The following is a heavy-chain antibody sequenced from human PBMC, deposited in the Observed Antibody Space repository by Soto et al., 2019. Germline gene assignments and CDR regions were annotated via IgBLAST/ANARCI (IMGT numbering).Heavy chain of an antibody. CDR3: AKGLYGSGSYATYYYYGMDV. D-gene: IGHD3-10*01. J-gene: IGHJ6*02. CDR2: ISYDGSNK. CDR1: GFTFSSYG. V-gene: IGHV3-30*18. Sequence: QVQLVESGGGVVQPGRSLRLSCAASGFTFSSYGMHWVRQAPGKGLEWVAVISYDGSNKYYADSVKGRFTISRDNSKNTLYLQMNSLRAEDTAVYYCAKGLYGSGSYATYYYYGMDVWGHGTTVTVSS.